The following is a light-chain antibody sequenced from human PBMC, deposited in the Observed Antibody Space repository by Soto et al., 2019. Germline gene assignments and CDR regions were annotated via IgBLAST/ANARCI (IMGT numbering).Light chain of an antibody. CDR2: GAT. CDR3: QQYYDWLRLT. J-gene: IGKJ4*01. V-gene: IGKV3D-15*01. Sequence: EIVMTQSPATLSVSPGERATLSCRASQSVNIYLAWYQQKPGQAPRLLIFGATYRATGIPARFSGSGSGTEFNLTISSLQSEDFGVYFCQQYYDWLRLTFGGGTKVEIK. CDR1: QSVNIY.